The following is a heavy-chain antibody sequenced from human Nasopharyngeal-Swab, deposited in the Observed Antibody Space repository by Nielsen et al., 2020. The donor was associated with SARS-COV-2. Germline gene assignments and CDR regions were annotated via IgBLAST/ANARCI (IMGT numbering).Heavy chain of an antibody. J-gene: IGHJ3*02. CDR3: VRELSGVNWKDLGAFDI. D-gene: IGHD1-20*01. CDR2: ITSSSVYI. V-gene: IGHV3-21*01. CDR1: GFTFSSYT. Sequence: GGSLRLSCVASGFTFSSYTMNWVRQAPGKGLEWVSSITSSSVYIYHADSVKGRFTISRDNAKNSLYLQMNSLRAEDTAVYYCVRELSGVNWKDLGAFDIWGQGTMVTVSS.